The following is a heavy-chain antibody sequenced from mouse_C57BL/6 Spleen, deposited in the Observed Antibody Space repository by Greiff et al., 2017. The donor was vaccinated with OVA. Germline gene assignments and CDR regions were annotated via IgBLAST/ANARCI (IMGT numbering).Heavy chain of an antibody. D-gene: IGHD3-2*02. J-gene: IGHJ3*01. V-gene: IGHV5-16*01. Sequence: EVKVEESEGGLVQPGSSMKLSCTASGFTFSDYYMAWVRQVPEKGLEWVANINYDGSSTYYLDSLKSRFIISRDNAKNILYLQMSSLKSEDTATYYCASLAQATFAYWGQGTLVTVSA. CDR3: ASLAQATFAY. CDR1: GFTFSDYY. CDR2: INYDGSST.